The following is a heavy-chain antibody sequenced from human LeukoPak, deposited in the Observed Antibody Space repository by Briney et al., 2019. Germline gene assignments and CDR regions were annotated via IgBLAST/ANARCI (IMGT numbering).Heavy chain of an antibody. CDR3: ARESLYYYDSSGYPAHGY. CDR2: ISSSSSYI. V-gene: IGHV3-21*01. D-gene: IGHD3-22*01. CDR1: GFTFSSYS. Sequence: GSLRLSCAASGFTFSSYSMNWVRQAPGKGLEWVSSISSSSSYIYYADSVKGRFTISRDNAKNSLYLQMNSLRAEDTAVYYCARESLYYYDSSGYPAHGYWGQGTLVTVSS. J-gene: IGHJ4*02.